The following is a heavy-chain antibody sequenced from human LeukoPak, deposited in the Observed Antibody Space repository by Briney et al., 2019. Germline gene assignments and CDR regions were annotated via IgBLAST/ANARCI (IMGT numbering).Heavy chain of an antibody. Sequence: GGSLRLSCAASGFTFSSYSMNWVRQAPRKGLEWDSSISSISSYIFYADPVKGRFTISRDNAKNSLYLQMNSLRAEDTAVYYCARGDIVVVPAATDYWGQGALVTVSS. CDR2: ISSISSYI. V-gene: IGHV3-21*01. J-gene: IGHJ4*02. D-gene: IGHD2-2*01. CDR1: GFTFSSYS. CDR3: ARGDIVVVPAATDY.